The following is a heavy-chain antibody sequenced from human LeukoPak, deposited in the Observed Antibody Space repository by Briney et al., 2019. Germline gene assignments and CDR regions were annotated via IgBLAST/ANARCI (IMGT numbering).Heavy chain of an antibody. CDR3: ARDGGTGPDSDY. CDR1: GGSISSGGYY. D-gene: IGHD1-1*01. Sequence: SETLSLTCTVSGGSISSGGYYWSWIRQHPGKGLEWIGYIYYSGSTYYNPSLKSRVTISVDTSKNQFPLKLSSVTAADTAVYYCARDGGTGPDSDYWGQGTLVTVSS. CDR2: IYYSGST. J-gene: IGHJ4*02. V-gene: IGHV4-31*03.